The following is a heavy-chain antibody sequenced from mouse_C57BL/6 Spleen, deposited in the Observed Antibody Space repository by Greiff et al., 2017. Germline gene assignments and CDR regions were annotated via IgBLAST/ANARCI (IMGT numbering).Heavy chain of an antibody. CDR2: ISTGSSTI. Sequence: EVQLVESGGGLVKPGGSLKLSCAASGFTFSDYGMHWVRQAPEKGLEWVGYISTGSSTIYYADTVKGRFTITRDNAKNTQFLQMSRLRSEDTAMYYCVGGGNWAYYMDYWGQGTTLTVSS. V-gene: IGHV5-17*01. J-gene: IGHJ2*01. CDR1: GFTFSDYG. CDR3: VGGGNWAYYMDY. D-gene: IGHD4-1*01.